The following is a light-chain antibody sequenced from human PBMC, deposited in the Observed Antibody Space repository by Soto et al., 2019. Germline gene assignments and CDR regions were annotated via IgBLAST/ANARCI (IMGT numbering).Light chain of an antibody. J-gene: IGKJ1*01. V-gene: IGKV1-39*01. CDR1: QSISTH. CDR2: AAS. CDR3: QQSYTSWWT. Sequence: DIQMTQSPSSLSASVGDRVSITCRASQSISTHLSWYQQKPGKAPKLLIYAASSLQSWVPSRFTGSGSGTDFTLIISSLQPEDFATYYCQQSYTSWWTFGQGTKVEIK.